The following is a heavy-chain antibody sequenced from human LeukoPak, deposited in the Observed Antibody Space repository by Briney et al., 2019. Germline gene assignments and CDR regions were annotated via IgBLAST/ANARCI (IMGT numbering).Heavy chain of an antibody. V-gene: IGHV3-7*01. J-gene: IGHJ5*02. CDR2: IEQDGSEK. CDR1: GFTFIAYW. Sequence: GGSLRLSCAASGFTFIAYWMSWVRQARGKGLEWVANIEQDGSEKYYVDSVKGRFTISRDNAKNSLYLQMNSLRAEDTAVYYCASCSADIVVACWWFDPWGQGTLVTVSS. CDR3: ASCSADIVVACWWFDP. D-gene: IGHD2-2*01.